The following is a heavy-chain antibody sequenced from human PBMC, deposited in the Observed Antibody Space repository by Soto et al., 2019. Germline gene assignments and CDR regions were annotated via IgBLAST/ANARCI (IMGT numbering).Heavy chain of an antibody. J-gene: IGHJ3*02. V-gene: IGHV5-51*01. D-gene: IGHD3-10*01. Sequence: GESLRISCKGSGYSFTSYWIVWVRQMPGKGLEWMGIIYPGDSDTRYSPSFQGQVTISADKSISTAYLQWSSLKASDTAMYYCARQTVAWFGSLGDAFDIWGQGTMVTVSS. CDR1: GYSFTSYW. CDR3: ARQTVAWFGSLGDAFDI. CDR2: IYPGDSDT.